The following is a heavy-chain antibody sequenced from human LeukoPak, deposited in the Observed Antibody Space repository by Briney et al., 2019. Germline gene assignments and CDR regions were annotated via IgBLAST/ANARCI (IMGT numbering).Heavy chain of an antibody. CDR3: ATSRELQYFDWLFPYYYYCMDV. CDR2: IYYSGST. V-gene: IGHV4-59*01. CDR1: GGSISSYY. J-gene: IGHJ6*03. Sequence: PSETLSLTCTVSGGSISSYYWSWIRQPPGKGLEWIGYIYYSGSTNYNPSLKSRVTISVDTSKNQFSLKLSSVTAADTAVYYCATSRELQYFDWLFPYYYYCMDVWGKGTTVTVSS. D-gene: IGHD3-9*01.